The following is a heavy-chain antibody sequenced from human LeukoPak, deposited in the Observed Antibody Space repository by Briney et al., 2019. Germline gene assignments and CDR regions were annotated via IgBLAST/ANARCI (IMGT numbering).Heavy chain of an antibody. CDR3: AAGGIVGATINFDY. V-gene: IGHV1-58*01. D-gene: IGHD1-26*01. CDR1: GFTFTSSA. J-gene: IGHJ4*02. CDR2: IVVGSGNT. Sequence: ASVKVSCKASGFTFTSSAVRWVRQARGQRLEWIGWIVVGSGNTNYAQKFQERVTITRDMSTSTAYMELSSLRSEDTAVYYCAAGGIVGATINFDYWGQGTLVTVSS.